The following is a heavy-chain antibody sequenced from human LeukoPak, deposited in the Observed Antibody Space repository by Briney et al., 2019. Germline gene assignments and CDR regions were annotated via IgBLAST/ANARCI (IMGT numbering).Heavy chain of an antibody. CDR2: ISGSSGTI. V-gene: IGHV3-48*02. CDR1: GFTFSSYS. Sequence: GGSLRLSCAASGFTFSSYSMNWVRQAPGKGLEWVSYISGSSGTISYVDSVKGRFTISRDNAKNSLYLQMNSLRDEDTAIYYCARVGSSWLNFDYWGQGTLVTVSS. D-gene: IGHD6-13*01. CDR3: ARVGSSWLNFDY. J-gene: IGHJ4*02.